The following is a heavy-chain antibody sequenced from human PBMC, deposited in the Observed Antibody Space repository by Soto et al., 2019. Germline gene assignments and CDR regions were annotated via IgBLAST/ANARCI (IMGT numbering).Heavy chain of an antibody. CDR1: GYTFSSYG. J-gene: IGHJ4*02. V-gene: IGHV1-18*01. D-gene: IGHD3-3*01. Sequence: QVKLVQSGGEVKKPGASVKISCKASGYTFSSYGISWVRKAPGQGLEWMGWISAYNGNTNYAQKFQGRVTMTTDTSTSTAYMELRSLRSDDTAIYYCARTLNEWLLGLEWGQGTLVTDSS. CDR3: ARTLNEWLLGLE. CDR2: ISAYNGNT.